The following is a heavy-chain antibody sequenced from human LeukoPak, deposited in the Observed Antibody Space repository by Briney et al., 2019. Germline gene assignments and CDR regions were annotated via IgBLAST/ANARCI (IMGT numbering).Heavy chain of an antibody. D-gene: IGHD6-13*01. CDR1: GGSFSGYY. CDR3: ARGREKEGGSWYTPFDY. Sequence: PSETLSLTCAVYGGSFSGYYWSWIRQPPGKGLGWIGEINHSGSTNYNPSLKSRVTISVDTSKNQFSLKLSSVTAADTAVYYCARGREKEGGSWYTPFDYWGQGTLVTVSS. J-gene: IGHJ4*02. V-gene: IGHV4-34*01. CDR2: INHSGST.